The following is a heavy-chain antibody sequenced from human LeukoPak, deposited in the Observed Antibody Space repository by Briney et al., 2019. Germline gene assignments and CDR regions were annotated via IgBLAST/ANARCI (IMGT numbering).Heavy chain of an antibody. J-gene: IGHJ4*02. Sequence: SETLSLTCAVSGGSISSGGYSWSWIRQPPGKGXXWIGYIYHSGSXXYNPXXKSRVTISVDRSKNQFSLKLSSVTAADTAVYYCASYDFWSGNPDYWGQGTLVTVSS. CDR3: ASYDFWSGNPDY. V-gene: IGHV4-30-2*01. CDR2: IYHSGSX. CDR1: GGSISSGGYS. D-gene: IGHD3-3*01.